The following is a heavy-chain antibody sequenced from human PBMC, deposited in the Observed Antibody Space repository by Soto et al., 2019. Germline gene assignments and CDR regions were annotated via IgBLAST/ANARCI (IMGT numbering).Heavy chain of an antibody. D-gene: IGHD3-22*01. J-gene: IGHJ5*02. CDR1: GGSISSSNW. CDR2: IYHSGST. V-gene: IGHV4-4*02. CDR3: ASRPYYYDSSGYLYNWFDP. Sequence: QVQLQESGPGLVKPSGTLSLTCAVSGGSISSSNWWSWVRQPPGKGLEWIGEIYHSGSTNYNPSLKRGVTIAVDKSKNQFSLKLSSLTAADTAMYYCASRPYYYDSSGYLYNWFDPWGQGNLVTVSS.